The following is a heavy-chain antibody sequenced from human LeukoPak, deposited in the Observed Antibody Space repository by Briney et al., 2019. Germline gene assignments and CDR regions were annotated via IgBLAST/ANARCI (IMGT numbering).Heavy chain of an antibody. CDR1: GFTFSSHA. D-gene: IGHD3-3*01. Sequence: PGGSLRLSCAASGFTFSSHAMSWVRQAPGKGLEWVSAISGSGGSTYYADSVKGRFTISRDNSKNTLYLQMNSLRAEDTGVYYCAARYYDFWSGYYTDGYYYYMDVWGKGTTVTVSS. CDR3: AARYYDFWSGYYTDGYYYYMDV. CDR2: ISGSGGST. V-gene: IGHV3-23*01. J-gene: IGHJ6*03.